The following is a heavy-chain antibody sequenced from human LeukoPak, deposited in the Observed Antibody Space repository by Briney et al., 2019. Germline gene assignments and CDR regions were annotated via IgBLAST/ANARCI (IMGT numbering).Heavy chain of an antibody. Sequence: GGPLRLSCAASGFTFSSYAMHWVRQAPGKGLEWVAVISYDGSNKYYADSVKGRFTISRDNAKNSLYLQMNSLRAEDTAVYYCAKGSYYDSSGNFDYWGQGTLVTVSS. V-gene: IGHV3-30-3*01. CDR1: GFTFSSYA. D-gene: IGHD3-22*01. J-gene: IGHJ4*02. CDR3: AKGSYYDSSGNFDY. CDR2: ISYDGSNK.